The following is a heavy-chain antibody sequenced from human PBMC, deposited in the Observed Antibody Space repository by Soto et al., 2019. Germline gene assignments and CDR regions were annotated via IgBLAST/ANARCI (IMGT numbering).Heavy chain of an antibody. CDR3: AKCGARSYDFWSDKEVYYYYMDV. J-gene: IGHJ6*03. CDR1: GFTFSSYA. V-gene: IGHV3-23*01. D-gene: IGHD3-3*01. Sequence: PGGSLRLSCAASGFTFSSYAMSWVRQAPGKGLEWVSAISGSGGSTYYADSVKGRFTISRDNSKNTLYLQMNSLRAEDTAVYYCAKCGARSYDFWSDKEVYYYYMDVWGKGTTVTVSS. CDR2: ISGSGGST.